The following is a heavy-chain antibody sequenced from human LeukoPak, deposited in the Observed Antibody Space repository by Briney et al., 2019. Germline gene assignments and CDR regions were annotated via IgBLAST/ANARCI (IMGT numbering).Heavy chain of an antibody. D-gene: IGHD6-19*01. CDR2: ISGSGGST. V-gene: IGHV3-23*01. CDR1: GFTFSSYA. J-gene: IGHJ4*02. CDR3: ARGDQAVAGYYFDY. Sequence: PGGSLRLSCAASGFTFSSYAMSWVRQAPGKGLEWVSAISGSGGSTYYADSVKGRFTISRDNAKNSLFLQMNSLRAEDTAVYYCARGDQAVAGYYFDYWGQGTLVTVSS.